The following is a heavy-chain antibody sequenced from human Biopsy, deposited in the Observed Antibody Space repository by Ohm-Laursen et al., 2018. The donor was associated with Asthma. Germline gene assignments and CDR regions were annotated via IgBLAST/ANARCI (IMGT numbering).Heavy chain of an antibody. J-gene: IGHJ4*02. D-gene: IGHD2-15*01. Sequence: GSLRLSCTASGFTFGAFWMSWGRQTPGKGLEWVATITGDGSQKFYVDSVTGRFTISRDNSKNSLHLQMNSLRAEDTAVYFCARFVQAEEVVFWGRGTRVTVSS. CDR3: ARFVQAEEVVF. CDR1: GFTFGAFW. CDR2: ITGDGSQK. V-gene: IGHV3-7*01.